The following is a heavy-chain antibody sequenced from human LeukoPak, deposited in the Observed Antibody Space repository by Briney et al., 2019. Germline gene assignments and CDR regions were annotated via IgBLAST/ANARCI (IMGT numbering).Heavy chain of an antibody. CDR1: GYTFTSYG. V-gene: IGHV1-18*01. CDR2: ISAYNGNT. D-gene: IGHD2-2*01. CDR3: ARAIIVPATANLDY. Sequence: APVKVSCKASGYTFTSYGISWVRQAPGQGLEGMGWISAYNGNTNYAQKLQGRVTMTTVTSTSTAYMELRSLRSDDTAVYYCARAIIVPATANLDYWGQGTLVTVSS. J-gene: IGHJ4*02.